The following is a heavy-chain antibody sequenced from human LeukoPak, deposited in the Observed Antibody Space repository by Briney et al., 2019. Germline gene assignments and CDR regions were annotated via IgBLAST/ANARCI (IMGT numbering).Heavy chain of an antibody. Sequence: GGSLRLSCGASGFTFTNYWMHWVRQAPGKGLAWVSHVDGGGTGTSYADSVKGRFTISRDNAKNTVYLQMNSLRAEDTAVYYCTTTFEFWGQGTLVTVSS. J-gene: IGHJ4*02. CDR2: VDGGGTGT. V-gene: IGHV3-74*01. D-gene: IGHD2/OR15-2a*01. CDR1: GFTFTNYW. CDR3: TTTFEF.